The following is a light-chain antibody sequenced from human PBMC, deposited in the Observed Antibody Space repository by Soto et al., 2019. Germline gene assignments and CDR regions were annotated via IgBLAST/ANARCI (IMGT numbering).Light chain of an antibody. Sequence: QSVLTQPPSASGSFGQSVTISCTGNSSDVGGYNYVSWYQQHPGKAPKLMIYEVSERPSGVPDRFSGSKSGNTASLTVSGLQADDEADYYCSSYSGPHYHYVFGTGTKVTVL. J-gene: IGLJ1*01. V-gene: IGLV2-8*01. CDR1: SSDVGGYNY. CDR2: EVS. CDR3: SSYSGPHYHYV.